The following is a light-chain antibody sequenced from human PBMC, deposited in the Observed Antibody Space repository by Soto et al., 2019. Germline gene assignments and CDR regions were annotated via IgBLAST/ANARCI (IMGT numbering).Light chain of an antibody. J-gene: IGKJ4*01. V-gene: IGKV3-20*01. CDR3: QQYGSSLAT. Sequence: EIVLTQSPGILSLSPGERATLSCRASQSVSSTYLAWYQQKPGQAPRLLIYGASTRATGIPDRFSGSGSGTDFTLTISRLEPEDFAVYYCQQYGSSLATFGGGTKVEIK. CDR1: QSVSSTY. CDR2: GAS.